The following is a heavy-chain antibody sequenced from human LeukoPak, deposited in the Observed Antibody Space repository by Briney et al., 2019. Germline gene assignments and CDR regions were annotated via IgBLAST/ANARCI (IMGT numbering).Heavy chain of an antibody. Sequence: ASVTVSCKASGYTFTGYYMHWVRQAPGQGLEWMGWINPNSGGTNYAQKLQGRVTITRDTSISTAYMELSRLTSDDTAVYYCARDWGRYEYDAFDIWGQGTMVTVSS. J-gene: IGHJ3*02. CDR3: ARDWGRYEYDAFDI. D-gene: IGHD3-16*01. CDR1: GYTFTGYY. CDR2: INPNSGGT. V-gene: IGHV1-2*02.